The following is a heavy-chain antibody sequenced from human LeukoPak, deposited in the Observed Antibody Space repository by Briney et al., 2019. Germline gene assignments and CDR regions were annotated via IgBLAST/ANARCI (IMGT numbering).Heavy chain of an antibody. CDR1: GYTFTDQH. V-gene: IGHV1-2*06. CDR3: ARDRGWDAFDI. Sequence: ASVKVSCEASGYTFTDQHMHWMRQAPGQGLEWMGRIDPNSGDTTYAQKFQGRVTMTRDTSIRTAYMELSRLRSDDSALYYCARDRGWDAFDIWGQGTTVTVSS. J-gene: IGHJ3*02. CDR2: IDPNSGDT. D-gene: IGHD3-10*01.